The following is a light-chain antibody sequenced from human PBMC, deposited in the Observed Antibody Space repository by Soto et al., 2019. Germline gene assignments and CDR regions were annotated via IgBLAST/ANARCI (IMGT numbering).Light chain of an antibody. Sequence: EMVLTQSPVTLSVSPGERATLFCRASQSASTNLAWYQHKPGQAPRLLIYGASTRPTAIPARFHGSGSGTEFTLTISGLESVLFAVYYCQHYNSWPRIAFGQGTRLEIK. CDR1: QSASTN. V-gene: IGKV3-15*01. J-gene: IGKJ5*01. CDR3: QHYNSWPRIA. CDR2: GAS.